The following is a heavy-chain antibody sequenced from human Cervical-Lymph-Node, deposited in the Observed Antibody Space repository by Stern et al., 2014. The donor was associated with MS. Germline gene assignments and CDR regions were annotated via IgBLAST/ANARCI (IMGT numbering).Heavy chain of an antibody. CDR1: GYTFTDYY. V-gene: IGHV1-2*06. D-gene: IGHD1-26*01. J-gene: IGHJ4*02. CDR2: IDPNNGDT. CDR3: ARLFSSGTYLLY. Sequence: QVQLVQSGAEVKEPGASVMVSCKASGYTFTDYYIHWVRQAPGQGLEWMGRIDPNNGDTKYAHKFRGRVTMTRDTSVTTAYMELSSLGFDDTALYYCARLFSSGTYLLYWGQGTLVTVSS.